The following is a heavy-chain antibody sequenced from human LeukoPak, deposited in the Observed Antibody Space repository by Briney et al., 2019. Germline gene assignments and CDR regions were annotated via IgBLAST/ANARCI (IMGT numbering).Heavy chain of an antibody. CDR3: ARELYYYDSSGYDRRFDP. V-gene: IGHV3-7*01. CDR1: GFTFSSYW. D-gene: IGHD3-22*01. J-gene: IGHJ5*02. CDR2: IKQDGSEK. Sequence: PGGSLRLSCAASGFTFSSYWMSWVRQAPGKGLEWVANIKQDGSEKYYVDSVKGRFTISRDNAKNTLYLQMNSLRAEDTAVYYCARELYYYDSSGYDRRFDPWGQGTLVTVSS.